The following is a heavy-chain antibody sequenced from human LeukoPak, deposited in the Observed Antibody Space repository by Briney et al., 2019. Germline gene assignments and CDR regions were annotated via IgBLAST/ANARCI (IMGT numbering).Heavy chain of an antibody. CDR2: ISYDGSNK. D-gene: IGHD3-22*01. J-gene: IGHJ4*02. CDR1: GFIFSTYG. V-gene: IGHV3-30*19. Sequence: GGSLRLSCAASGFIFSTYGMHWVRQAPGKGLEWVAVISYDGSNKYYADSVKGRFTISRDNSKNTLYLQMNSLRAEDTAVYYCARVVGGYDSSALLDYWGQGTLVTVSS. CDR3: ARVVGGYDSSALLDY.